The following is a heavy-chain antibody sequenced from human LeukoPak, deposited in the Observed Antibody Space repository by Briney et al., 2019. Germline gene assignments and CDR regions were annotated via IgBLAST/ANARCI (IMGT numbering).Heavy chain of an antibody. D-gene: IGHD2-21*02. J-gene: IGHJ4*02. V-gene: IGHV3-74*01. CDR1: GFTFSSYW. CDR3: ARDLAYCGGDCYSGIFDY. CDR2: INSDGSST. Sequence: GGSLTLSCAASGFTFSSYWMHWVRQAPGKGLVWVSRINSDGSSTSYADSVKGRFTISRDNAKNTLYLQMNSLRAEDTAVYYCARDLAYCGGDCYSGIFDYWGQGTLVTVSS.